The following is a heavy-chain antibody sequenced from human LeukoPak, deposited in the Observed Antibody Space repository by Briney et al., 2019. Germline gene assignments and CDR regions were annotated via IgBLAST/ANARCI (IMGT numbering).Heavy chain of an antibody. CDR2: INHTGST. J-gene: IGHJ4*02. CDR1: GGSFSGYY. Sequence: SETLSLTCAVYGGSFSGYYWSWIRQPPGKGLEWIGEINHTGSTNYNTSLKSRVTLSVDTSKNQFSLKLSSVTAADTAVYYCARGVVAAAGRTFDFWGQGTLVTVSS. CDR3: ARGVVAAAGRTFDF. V-gene: IGHV4-34*01. D-gene: IGHD6-13*01.